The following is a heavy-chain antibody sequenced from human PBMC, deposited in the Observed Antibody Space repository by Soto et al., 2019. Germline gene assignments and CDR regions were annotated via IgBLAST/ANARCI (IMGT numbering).Heavy chain of an antibody. J-gene: IGHJ6*03. Sequence: QVQLVESGGGVVQPGRSLRLSCAASGFTFSSYGMYWVRQAPGKGLEWVAVISNDGNNKYYVDSVKGRFTISRDNSKNTLYLQMNSLRPEDTAVYYCAKSSSWYFYYYMDVCGEGTTVTVSS. V-gene: IGHV3-30*18. CDR3: AKSSSWYFYYYMDV. CDR1: GFTFSSYG. CDR2: ISNDGNNK. D-gene: IGHD6-13*01.